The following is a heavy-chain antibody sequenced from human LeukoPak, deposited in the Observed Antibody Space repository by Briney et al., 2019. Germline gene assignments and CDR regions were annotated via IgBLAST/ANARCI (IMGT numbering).Heavy chain of an antibody. CDR2: ISSSSSYI. V-gene: IGHV3-21*01. Sequence: KSGGSLRLSCAASGFTFSSYSMNWVRQAPGKGLEWVSSISSSSSYIYYADSVKGRFTISRDSAKNSLYLQMNSLRAEDTAVYYCAREITGFETYYFDYWGQGTLVTVSS. CDR3: AREITGFETYYFDY. CDR1: GFTFSSYS. J-gene: IGHJ4*02. D-gene: IGHD3-10*01.